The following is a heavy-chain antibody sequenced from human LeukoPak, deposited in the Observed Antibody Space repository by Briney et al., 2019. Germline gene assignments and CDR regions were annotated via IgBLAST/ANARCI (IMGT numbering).Heavy chain of an antibody. CDR1: GFTFSSYS. Sequence: PGGSLRLSCAASGFTFSSYSMTWVRQAPGKGLEWVSYISSSSSTIYYADSVKGRFTISRDNAKNSLYLQMNSLRDEDTAVYYCANDFWSGYYGSFGPWGQGTLVTVSS. J-gene: IGHJ5*02. V-gene: IGHV3-48*02. CDR3: ANDFWSGYYGSFGP. D-gene: IGHD3-3*01. CDR2: ISSSSSTI.